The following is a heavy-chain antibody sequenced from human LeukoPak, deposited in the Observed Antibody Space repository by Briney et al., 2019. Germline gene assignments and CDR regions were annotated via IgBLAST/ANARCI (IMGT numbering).Heavy chain of an antibody. Sequence: GGSLRLSCAAFGFTFSSYWMHWVRQAPGKGLVWVSRINTDGSSTNYADSVKGRFTISRDNAKNTLYLQMNSLRAEDTAVYYCARWYYYDSSGYHYNAFDIWGQGTMVTVSS. J-gene: IGHJ3*02. CDR2: INTDGSST. CDR1: GFTFSSYW. CDR3: ARWYYYDSSGYHYNAFDI. D-gene: IGHD3-22*01. V-gene: IGHV3-74*01.